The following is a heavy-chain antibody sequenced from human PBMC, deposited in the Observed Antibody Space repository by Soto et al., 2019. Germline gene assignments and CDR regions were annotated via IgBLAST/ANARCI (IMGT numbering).Heavy chain of an antibody. D-gene: IGHD3-10*01. J-gene: IGHJ3*01. CDR2: IYYSGST. CDR3: ARVWGGAFDF. CDR1: GGSFSGYY. V-gene: IGHV4-59*01. Sequence: SETLSLTCAVYGGSFSGYYWSWVRQPPGKGLEWIGCIYYSGSTNYNPSLKSRVTISVDTSKNQFSLKLSSVTAADTAVYYCARVWGGAFDFWGQGTMVTVSS.